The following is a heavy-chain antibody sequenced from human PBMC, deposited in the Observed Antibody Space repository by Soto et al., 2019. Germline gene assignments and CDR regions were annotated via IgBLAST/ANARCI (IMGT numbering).Heavy chain of an antibody. Sequence: ASVKVSCKASGYTFTSYGISWVRQAPGQGLEWRGWISAYNGNTNYAQKLQGRVTMTTDTSTSTAYMELRSLRSDDTAVYYCARRLVVVPAGGYYYCGMDVWGQGTTVTVSS. CDR3: ARRLVVVPAGGYYYCGMDV. CDR1: GYTFTSYG. J-gene: IGHJ6*02. CDR2: ISAYNGNT. D-gene: IGHD2-2*01. V-gene: IGHV1-18*04.